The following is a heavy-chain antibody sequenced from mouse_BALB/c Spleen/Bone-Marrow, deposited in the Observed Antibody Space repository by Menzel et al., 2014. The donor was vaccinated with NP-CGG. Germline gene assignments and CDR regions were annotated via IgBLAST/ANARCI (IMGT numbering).Heavy chain of an antibody. CDR2: IYPSDSYT. J-gene: IGHJ3*01. CDR3: TRDDGSFAY. Sequence: QVQLQQPGAELVRPGASVKLSCKASGYTFTSYWINWVKQRPGQGLEWIGDIYPSDSYTNYNQKFKDKATLTVDKSSSTAYMQLSSPTSEDSAVYNCTRDDGSFAYWGQGTLVTVSA. CDR1: GYTFTSYW. D-gene: IGHD2-3*01. V-gene: IGHV1-69*02.